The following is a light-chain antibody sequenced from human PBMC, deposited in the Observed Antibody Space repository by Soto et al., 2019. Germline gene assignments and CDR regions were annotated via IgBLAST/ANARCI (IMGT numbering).Light chain of an antibody. V-gene: IGKV3-15*01. CDR3: QQYNNWPPIT. CDR2: GAS. CDR1: QSVSSN. J-gene: IGKJ5*01. Sequence: DIFMTQAPSTLSVSPVGIATLSCRLSQSVSSNLAWYQQKPGQAPRLLIYGASTRATGIPARFSGSGSGTEFTLTISSLQSEDFAVYYCQQYNNWPPITFGQGTRLEIK.